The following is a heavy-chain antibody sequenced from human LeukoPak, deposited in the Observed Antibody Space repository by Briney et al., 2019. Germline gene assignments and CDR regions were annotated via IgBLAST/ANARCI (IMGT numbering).Heavy chain of an antibody. J-gene: IGHJ4*02. CDR3: ARDPGGVVPAAMHFDY. CDR1: GFTFSSYG. D-gene: IGHD2-2*01. Sequence: GGSLRLSCAASGFTFSSYGMHWVRQAPGKGLEWVAVIWYDGSNKYYADSVEGRFTISRGNSKNTLYLQMNSLRAEDTAVYYCARDPGGVVPAAMHFDYWGQGTLVTVSS. CDR2: IWYDGSNK. V-gene: IGHV3-33*01.